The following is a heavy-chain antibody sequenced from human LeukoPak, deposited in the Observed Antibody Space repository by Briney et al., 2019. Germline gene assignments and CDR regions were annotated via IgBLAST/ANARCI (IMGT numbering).Heavy chain of an antibody. J-gene: IGHJ4*02. CDR1: GGSISSSSYY. CDR2: IGSSDKTI. Sequence: LSLTCTVSGGSISSSSYYWGWIRQAPGKGLEWVSYIGSSDKTIYYADSVKGRFTISRDNARNSLYLQMNSLRAEDTAVYYCARRKRDCSGGSCYSRFDYWGQGTLVTVSS. D-gene: IGHD2-15*01. V-gene: IGHV3-11*01. CDR3: ARRKRDCSGGSCYSRFDY.